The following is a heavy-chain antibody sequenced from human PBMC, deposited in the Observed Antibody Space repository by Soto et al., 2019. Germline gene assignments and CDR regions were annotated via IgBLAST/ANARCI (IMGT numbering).Heavy chain of an antibody. D-gene: IGHD6-19*01. J-gene: IGHJ6*02. CDR1: GFTFSSYG. CDR2: IWYDGSNK. V-gene: IGHV3-33*01. Sequence: GGSLRLSCAASGFTFSSYGMHWVRQAPGKGLEWVAVIWYDGSNKYYADSVKGRFTISRDNSKNTLYLQMNSLRAEDTAVYYCASEPPGGLAPTYYYGMDVWGQGTTVTVSS. CDR3: ASEPPGGLAPTYYYGMDV.